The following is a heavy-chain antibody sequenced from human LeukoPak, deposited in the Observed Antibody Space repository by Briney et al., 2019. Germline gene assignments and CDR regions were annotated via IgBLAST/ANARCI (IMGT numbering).Heavy chain of an antibody. V-gene: IGHV3-9*01. CDR2: SSWNAEIT. CDR3: ATALLGSGPIDDAFDL. CDR1: GFNFDDFA. Sequence: PGGSLRLSCVASGFNFDDFAMHWVRQAPGKGLEWVSGSSWNAEITHYADSVKGRFTISRDNAKNSLYLQMESLRPDDTALYYCATALLGSGPIDDAFDLWGQGTMVTVSS. J-gene: IGHJ3*01. D-gene: IGHD3-10*01.